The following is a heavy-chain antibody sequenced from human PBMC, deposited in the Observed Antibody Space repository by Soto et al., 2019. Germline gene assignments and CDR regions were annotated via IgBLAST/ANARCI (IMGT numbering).Heavy chain of an antibody. J-gene: IGHJ6*03. CDR3: ARGDFWSGYFHYYYYYMDV. CDR1: GGSFSGYY. V-gene: IGHV4-34*01. D-gene: IGHD3-3*01. Sequence: QVQLQQWGAGLLKPSETLSLTCAVYGGSFSGYYWSWIRQPPGKGLEWIGEINHSGSTNYNPSLKSRVTISVDTSKIQFSLKLSSVTAADTAVYYCARGDFWSGYFHYYYYYMDVWGKGTTVTVSS. CDR2: INHSGST.